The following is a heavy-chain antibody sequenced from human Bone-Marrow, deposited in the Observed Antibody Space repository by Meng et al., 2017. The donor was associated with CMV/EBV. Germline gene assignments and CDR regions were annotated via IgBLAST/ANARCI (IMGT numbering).Heavy chain of an antibody. V-gene: IGHV3-7*01. D-gene: IGHD2-2*01. CDR1: GFTFNTYW. J-gene: IGHJ4*02. CDR2: IKQDGSEK. CDR3: ARDPRVKSYVVVPAASDY. Sequence: GESLKISCVASGFTFNTYWMSWVRQAPGKGLEWVANIKQDGSEKYYVGSVKGRFTISRDNAKNSLYLQMNSLRAEDTAVYYCARDPRVKSYVVVPAASDYWGQATMVTVSS.